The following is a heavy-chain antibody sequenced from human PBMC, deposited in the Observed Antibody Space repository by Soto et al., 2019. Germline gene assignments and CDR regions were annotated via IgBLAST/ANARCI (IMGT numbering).Heavy chain of an antibody. J-gene: IGHJ4*02. CDR3: VRADSSGYYY. CDR2: INPSGGST. CDR1: GYTFSNYY. D-gene: IGHD3-22*01. Sequence: QVQLVQSGAEVKKPGASVKVSCKTSGYTFSNYYMHWVRQAPGQGLEWMGIINPSGGSTSSAQKFQGRVNMTRDTSTSTVYMELSSLRSEDTAVYYCVRADSSGYYYWGQGTLVTVSS. V-gene: IGHV1-46*03.